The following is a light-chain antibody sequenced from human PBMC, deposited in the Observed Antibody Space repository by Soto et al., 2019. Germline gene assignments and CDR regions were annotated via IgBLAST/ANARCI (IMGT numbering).Light chain of an antibody. V-gene: IGKV3-11*01. CDR3: QQYADSPLT. Sequence: ETVLTQSPATLSLSPGERATLSCRASQSVSIYLAWYQQKPGQAPRLLIYDASKRAPGVPARFSGSGSGTDFTLTISRLEPEDFAVYYCQQYADSPLTFGGGTKVDI. CDR1: QSVSIY. J-gene: IGKJ4*01. CDR2: DAS.